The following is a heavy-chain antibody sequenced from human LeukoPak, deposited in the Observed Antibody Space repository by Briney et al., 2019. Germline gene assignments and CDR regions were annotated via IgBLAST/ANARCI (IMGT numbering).Heavy chain of an antibody. Sequence: SETLSLTCTVSGGSISSYYWSWIRQPPGKGLEWIGDIYFSGSTNYNPSLTSRVTISVDTSKNQSSLKLSSVTAADTAVYYCARGRLGLFDYWGQGTLVTVSS. CDR2: IYFSGST. CDR1: GGSISSYY. V-gene: IGHV4-59*01. CDR3: ARGRLGLFDY. J-gene: IGHJ4*02. D-gene: IGHD3-16*01.